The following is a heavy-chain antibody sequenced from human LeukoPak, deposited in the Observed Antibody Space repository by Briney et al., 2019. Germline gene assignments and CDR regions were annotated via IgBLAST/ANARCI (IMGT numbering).Heavy chain of an antibody. V-gene: IGHV1-18*01. CDR1: GYTFTSYG. D-gene: IGHD2-2*01. J-gene: IGHJ3*02. Sequence: ASVKVSCKASGYTFTSYGISWVRQAPGQGLEWMGWISAYNGNTNYAQKLQGRVTMTTDTSTSTAYMELRSLRSDDTAVYYCARGPHIVVVPAAMGPYAFDIWGQGTMVTVSS. CDR3: ARGPHIVVVPAAMGPYAFDI. CDR2: ISAYNGNT.